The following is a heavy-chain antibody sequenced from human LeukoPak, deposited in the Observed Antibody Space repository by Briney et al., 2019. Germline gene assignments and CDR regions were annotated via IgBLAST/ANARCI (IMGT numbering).Heavy chain of an antibody. D-gene: IGHD3-10*01. CDR2: IYYSGST. V-gene: IGHV4-31*02. J-gene: IGHJ4*02. CDR3: ARNLWFGEEALDS. Sequence: SETLSLTCTISGGSINSGGHYWSWIRQHPGKGLEWTGYIYYSGSTFYNAALESRATISADTSKTQFSLRLSAVTAADTAVYYCARNLWFGEEALDSWGQGTLVTVSS. CDR1: GGSINSGGHY.